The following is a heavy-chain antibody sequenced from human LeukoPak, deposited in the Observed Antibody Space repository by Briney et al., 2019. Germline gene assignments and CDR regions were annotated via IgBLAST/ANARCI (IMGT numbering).Heavy chain of an antibody. Sequence: PSETLSLTCTVSGGSISSYYWSWIRQPPGKGLEWIGYIYYSWSTNYNPSLKSRVTMSVDTSKNQFSLKLSSVTAADTAVYYCARNYYDTSGYPNYYYYMDVWGKGTTVTVSS. V-gene: IGHV4-59*08. D-gene: IGHD3-22*01. CDR3: ARNYYDTSGYPNYYYYMDV. CDR2: IYYSWST. J-gene: IGHJ6*03. CDR1: GGSISSYY.